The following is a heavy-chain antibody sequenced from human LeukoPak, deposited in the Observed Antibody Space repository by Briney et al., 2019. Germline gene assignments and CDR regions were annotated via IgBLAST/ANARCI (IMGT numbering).Heavy chain of an antibody. CDR3: ASRYCSSTSCYAYYFDY. CDR1: GYTFTGYY. Sequence: ASVKVSCKASGYTFTGYYMHWVRQAPGQGLEWMGWINPNSGGTNYAQKFQGRVTMTRDTSISTACMELSRLRSDDTAVYYCASRYCSSTSCYAYYFDYWGQGTLVTVSS. J-gene: IGHJ4*02. V-gene: IGHV1-2*02. D-gene: IGHD2-2*01. CDR2: INPNSGGT.